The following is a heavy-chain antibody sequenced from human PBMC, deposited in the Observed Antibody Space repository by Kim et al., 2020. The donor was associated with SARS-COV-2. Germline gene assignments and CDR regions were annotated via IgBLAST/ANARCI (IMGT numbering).Heavy chain of an antibody. CDR1: GFTFSSYW. J-gene: IGHJ4*02. CDR2: IKQDGSEK. D-gene: IGHD6-6*01. V-gene: IGHV3-7*01. CDR3: ARAPESYSSSSPYYFDY. Sequence: GGSLRLSCAASGFTFSSYWMSWVRQAPGKGLEWVANIKQDGSEKYYVDSVKGRFTISRDNAKNSLYLQMNSLRAEDTAVYYCARAPESYSSSSPYYFDYWGQGTLVTVSS.